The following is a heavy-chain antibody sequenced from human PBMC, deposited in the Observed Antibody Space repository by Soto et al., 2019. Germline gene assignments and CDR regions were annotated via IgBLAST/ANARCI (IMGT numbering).Heavy chain of an antibody. CDR3: ARGEWCLRGYGMDV. V-gene: IGHV4-59*01. J-gene: IGHJ6*02. CDR1: GGSISTDY. CDR2: IYNGGSP. Sequence: QVQLQESGPGLVKASETLSLTCTVSGGSISTDYWSWIRQPPGKRLEYIGFIYNGGSPNYSPSLESRVTISPDTSKNQFSLTLSSVTAADTAVYYCARGEWCLRGYGMDVWGRGTTVTVS. D-gene: IGHD3-3*01.